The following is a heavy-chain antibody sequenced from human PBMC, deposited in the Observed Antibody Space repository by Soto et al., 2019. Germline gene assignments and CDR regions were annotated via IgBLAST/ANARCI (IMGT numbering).Heavy chain of an antibody. Sequence: EVQLVESGGGLVQPGGSLRLSCAASKFSFSGYWMHWVRQAPGKGLMWVSSVNPDGSRTTYEDSVNGRFTISIDNAKNSLFLQINCLTADDTSVYYCTKIASGFYDWFDPLGQGTLVTVSS. CDR1: KFSFSGYW. V-gene: IGHV3-74*01. CDR2: VNPDGSRT. CDR3: TKIASGFYDWFDP. D-gene: IGHD1-26*01. J-gene: IGHJ5*02.